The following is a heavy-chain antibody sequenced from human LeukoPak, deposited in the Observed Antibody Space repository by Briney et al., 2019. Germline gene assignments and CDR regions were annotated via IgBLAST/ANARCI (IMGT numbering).Heavy chain of an antibody. CDR2: IYYSGST. J-gene: IGHJ3*02. CDR1: GGSVSSGSYY. D-gene: IGHD6-19*01. Sequence: SETLSLTCTVSGGSVSSGSYYWSWIRQPPGKGLEWIGYIYYSGSTNYNPSLKSRVTISVDTSKNQFSLKLSSVTAADTAVYYCARGGSGGWYGDHDAFDIWGQGTMVTVSS. V-gene: IGHV4-61*01. CDR3: ARGGSGGWYGDHDAFDI.